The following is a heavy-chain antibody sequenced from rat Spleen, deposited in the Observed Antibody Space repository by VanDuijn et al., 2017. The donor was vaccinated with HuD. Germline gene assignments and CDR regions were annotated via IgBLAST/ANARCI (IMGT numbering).Heavy chain of an antibody. CDR2: IWGNGNT. Sequence: QVQLKESGPGLVQPSQTLSLTCTVSGFSLSNYGVIWVRQPPGKGLEWMGVIWGNGNTNYNSALKSRLSISRDTSKSQVFLKMNSLQTEDTAIYFCTRERVPGFAFYFDYWGQGVMVTVSS. CDR1: GFSLSNYG. J-gene: IGHJ2*01. V-gene: IGHV2-13*01. D-gene: IGHD1-4*01. CDR3: TRERVPGFAFYFDY.